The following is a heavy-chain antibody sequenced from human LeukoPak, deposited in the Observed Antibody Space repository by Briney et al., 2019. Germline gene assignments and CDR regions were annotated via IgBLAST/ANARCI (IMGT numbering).Heavy chain of an antibody. J-gene: IGHJ6*02. CDR3: ATRGSIVVPAAKRHYYYGMDV. Sequence: ASVTVSCTASGYTFTSYAMNWVRQAPGQGLEWMGWINTNTGNPTYAQGFTGRFVFSLDTSVSTAYLQISSLKAEDTAVYYCATRGSIVVPAAKRHYYYGMDVWGQGTTVTVSS. D-gene: IGHD2-2*01. V-gene: IGHV7-4-1*02. CDR1: GYTFTSYA. CDR2: INTNTGNP.